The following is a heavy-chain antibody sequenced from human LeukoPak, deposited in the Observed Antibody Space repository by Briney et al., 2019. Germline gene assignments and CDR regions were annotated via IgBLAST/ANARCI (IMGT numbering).Heavy chain of an antibody. CDR1: GGTFSNYA. CDR3: ARDRAAAGTWFDY. CDR2: IIPIFGTA. D-gene: IGHD6-13*01. V-gene: IGHV1-69*01. J-gene: IGHJ4*02. Sequence: SVNVSCRASGGTFSNYAINWVRQAPGQGLEWMGGIIPIFGTANYAQKFRGRVTITADESTSTAYMDLSSLRSEDTAVYYCARDRAAAGTWFDYWGQGTLVTVSS.